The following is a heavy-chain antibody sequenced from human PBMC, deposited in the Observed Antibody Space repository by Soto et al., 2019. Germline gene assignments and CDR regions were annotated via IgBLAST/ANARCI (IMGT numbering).Heavy chain of an antibody. D-gene: IGHD3-16*01. V-gene: IGHV4-34*01. J-gene: IGHJ6*03. CDR2: INHSGST. CDR1: GGSISSYY. Sequence: SETLSLTCTVSGGSISSYYWRWIRQPPGKGLEWIGEINHSGSTNYNPSLKSRVTISVDTSKNQFSLKLSSVTAADTAVYYCAALGYYMDVWGKGTTVTVSS. CDR3: AALGYYMDV.